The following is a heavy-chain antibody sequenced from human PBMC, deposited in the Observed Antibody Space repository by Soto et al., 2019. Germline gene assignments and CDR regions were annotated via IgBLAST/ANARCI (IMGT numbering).Heavy chain of an antibody. CDR3: ARDVSAGYFDY. CDR1: GGSISSYY. CDR2: IHYSGST. Sequence: SETLSLTCTVSGGSISSYYWSWIRQPPGKGLEWIGYIHYSGSTNYNPSLKSRVTISVDTSKNQFSLKLSSVTAADTAVYYCARDVSAGYFDYWGQGTLVTVSS. J-gene: IGHJ4*02. V-gene: IGHV4-59*01. D-gene: IGHD3-10*01.